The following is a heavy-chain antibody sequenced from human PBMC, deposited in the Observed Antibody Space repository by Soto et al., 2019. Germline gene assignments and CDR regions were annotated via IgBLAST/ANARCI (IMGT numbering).Heavy chain of an antibody. Sequence: PGGSLRLSCAPSGFTFSSYWMHWVRQVPAKGLVWVSRINTDGSITSHADSVKGRFTISRDNAKNTLYLQMNSLRADDTAVYYCTRDSGGRDAYWGQGALITVSS. D-gene: IGHD2-15*01. V-gene: IGHV3-74*01. CDR1: GFTFSSYW. CDR3: TRDSGGRDAY. J-gene: IGHJ4*02. CDR2: INTDGSIT.